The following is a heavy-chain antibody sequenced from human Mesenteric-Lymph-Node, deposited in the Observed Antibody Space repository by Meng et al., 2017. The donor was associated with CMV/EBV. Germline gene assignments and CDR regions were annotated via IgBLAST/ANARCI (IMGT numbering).Heavy chain of an antibody. Sequence: GGSLRLSCAASGFTFSKYGMSWVRQAPGKGLEWVANINQDGSEKYYVDSVKGRITISRDNAKNSLYLQMNSLRGEDTAVYYCARGGSSARGWFDPWGQGTLVTVSS. CDR2: INQDGSEK. CDR1: GFTFSKYG. CDR3: ARGGSSARGWFDP. V-gene: IGHV3-7*01. J-gene: IGHJ5*02. D-gene: IGHD3-16*01.